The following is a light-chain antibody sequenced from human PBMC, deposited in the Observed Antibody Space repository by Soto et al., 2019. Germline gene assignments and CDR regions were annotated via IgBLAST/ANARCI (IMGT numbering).Light chain of an antibody. V-gene: IGLV1-44*01. J-gene: IGLJ3*02. CDR2: SNI. Sequence: QSVLTQPPSASGTPGQRVTISCSGSSSNMGHNTVDWYQQVPGTAPRLLIYSNIQRPSGVPDRFSASKSGTAASLAITGLQSEDEAEYYCATWDDSLNGRWVFGGGTQLTVL. CDR1: SSNMGHNT. CDR3: ATWDDSLNGRWV.